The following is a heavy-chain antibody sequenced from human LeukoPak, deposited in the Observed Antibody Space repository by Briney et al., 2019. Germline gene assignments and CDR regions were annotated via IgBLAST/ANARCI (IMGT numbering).Heavy chain of an antibody. Sequence: PSETLSLTCAVSGGSISSGGYSWSWIRQPPGKGLEWIGYIYYSGSTNYNPSLKSRVTISVDTSKNQFSLKLSSVTAADTAVYYCARGARSGYSGYDYMAAVADTFDYWGQGTLVTVSS. CDR1: GGSISSGGYS. CDR3: ARGARSGYSGYDYMAAVADTFDY. J-gene: IGHJ4*02. D-gene: IGHD5-12*01. V-gene: IGHV4-61*08. CDR2: IYYSGST.